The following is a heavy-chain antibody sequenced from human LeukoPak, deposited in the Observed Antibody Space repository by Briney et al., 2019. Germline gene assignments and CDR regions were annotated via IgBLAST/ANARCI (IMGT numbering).Heavy chain of an antibody. CDR1: GFTFTGHT. CDR2: ICGRDDRT. V-gene: IGHV3-23*01. J-gene: IGHJ4*02. D-gene: IGHD1-7*01. Sequence: PGGSLRLSCAASGFTFTGHTMTWLRQAPGKGLEWVSIICGRDDRTYYADSVKGRFTISRDNSKNILYLQMNSLRAEDTAVYYCAREVNWNYASQPSDLDYWGQGTLVTVSS. CDR3: AREVNWNYASQPSDLDY.